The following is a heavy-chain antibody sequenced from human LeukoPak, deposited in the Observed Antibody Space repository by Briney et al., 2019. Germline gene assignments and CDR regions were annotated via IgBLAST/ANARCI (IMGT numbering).Heavy chain of an antibody. CDR3: ARHPALERVDS. D-gene: IGHD1-1*01. V-gene: IGHV4-59*08. Sequence: PSETLSLTCTASGGSISYYYWSRIRQPPGHGLEWIGYVRYSGTNYNPSLKSRVTISVDTSKNQFSLKLSSLTATDTAVYYCARHPALERVDSWGLGTLVTVS. J-gene: IGHJ4*02. CDR2: VRYSGT. CDR1: GGSISYYY.